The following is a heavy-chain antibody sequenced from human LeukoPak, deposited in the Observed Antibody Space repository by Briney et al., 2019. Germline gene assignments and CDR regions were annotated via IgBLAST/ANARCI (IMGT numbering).Heavy chain of an antibody. CDR1: GGSISSYY. V-gene: IGHV4-59*01. D-gene: IGHD1-7*01. J-gene: IGHJ6*02. CDR2: IYYSGST. CDR3: ARDNWNYGSSMDV. Sequence: PSETLSLTCTVSGGSISSYYWSWIRQPPGKGLEWIGYIYYSGSTNYNPSLKSRVTISVETSKNQFSLKLSSVTAADTAVYYCARDNWNYGSSMDVWGQGTTVTVSS.